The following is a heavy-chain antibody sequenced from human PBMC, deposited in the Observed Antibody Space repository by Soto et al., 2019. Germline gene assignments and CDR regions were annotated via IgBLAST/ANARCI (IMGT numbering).Heavy chain of an antibody. Sequence: QVQLVQSGAEVKKPGSSVKVSCKASGGTFSTYTLYWVRQAPGQGLEWMGGISPGSDIRDYAKKLQRRLTITXXXXXXXXXXXXXXXXXXXXXXXXCAGGMCFGGSGYLDVWGQGTLVTVSS. CDR2: ISPGSDIR. D-gene: IGHD5-12*01. CDR1: GGTFSTYT. CDR3: AGGMCFGGSGYLDV. J-gene: IGHJ4*02. V-gene: IGHV1-69*16.